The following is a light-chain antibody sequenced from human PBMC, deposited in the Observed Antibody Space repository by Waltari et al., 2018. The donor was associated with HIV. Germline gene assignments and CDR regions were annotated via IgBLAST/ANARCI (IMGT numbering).Light chain of an antibody. V-gene: IGKV2-30*02. J-gene: IGKJ1*01. CDR3: MQGTHWPPT. Sequence: VVMTQFPLSLSVTAGQPASIYCRSSQSLVHSDVNTFLNWFHQRPGQSPRRLIYKVFNRDSGVPDRFTGSGSGTDFTLVISRVRGEDVELYYCMQGTHWPPTFGQGTRVEI. CDR2: KVF. CDR1: QSLVHSDVNTF.